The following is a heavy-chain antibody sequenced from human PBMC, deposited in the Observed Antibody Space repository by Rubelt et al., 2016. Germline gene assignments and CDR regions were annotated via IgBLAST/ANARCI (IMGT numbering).Heavy chain of an antibody. CDR2: IIPILGIA. CDR1: GYTFTTYD. Sequence: QVQLVQSVSELRKPGASVKVSCKASGYTFTTYDINWVRQAPGQGLEWMGGIIPILGIANYAQKFQGRVTITADKSTSTAYMELSSLRSEDTAVYYCARGIDAGVDYWGQGTVLTVSS. V-gene: IGHV1-69*10. J-gene: IGHJ4*02. CDR3: ARGIDAGVDY. D-gene: IGHD2-15*01.